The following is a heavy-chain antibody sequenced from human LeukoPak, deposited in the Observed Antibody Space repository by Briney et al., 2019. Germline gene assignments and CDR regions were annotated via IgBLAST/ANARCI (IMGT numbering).Heavy chain of an antibody. D-gene: IGHD6-6*01. CDR3: AKAFREYSSSSSYSAFDI. V-gene: IGHV3-23*01. J-gene: IGHJ3*02. CDR1: GFTFSSYE. CDR2: IAYSDGKT. Sequence: PGGSLRLSCAASGFTFSSYEMNCVRQAPGKGLEWVSGIAYSDGKTYYANSVKGRFTISRDNSKSMLYLQMDSLGADDTAIYYCAKAFREYSSSSSYSAFDIWGQGTVVTVSS.